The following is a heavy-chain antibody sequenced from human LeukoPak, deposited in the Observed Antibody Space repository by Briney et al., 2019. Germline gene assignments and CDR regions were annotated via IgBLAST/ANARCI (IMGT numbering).Heavy chain of an antibody. J-gene: IGHJ4*02. CDR1: GFTFSSYE. CDR2: ISTGGTTI. CDR3: ARVTTGLDY. Sequence: GGSLRLSCAASGFTFSSYEMNWVRQAPGKGLEWVSYISTGGTTIYYVDSVKGRFTISRDNAKNSLYLQMNSLRVEDTAVYYCARVTTGLDYWGQGTLVTVSS. V-gene: IGHV3-48*03. D-gene: IGHD1-14*01.